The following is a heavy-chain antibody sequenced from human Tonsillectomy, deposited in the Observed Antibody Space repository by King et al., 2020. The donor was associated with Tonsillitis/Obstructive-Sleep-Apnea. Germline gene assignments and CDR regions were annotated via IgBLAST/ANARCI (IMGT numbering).Heavy chain of an antibody. Sequence: VQLVQSGAEVKKPGASVKVSCKTSGYTFTGYYIHWVRQAPGQGLEWMGWINPNSGDTTYAQKFQGRVTMTRATSISTAYMALSRLTSDDTAVYYCARDYPPGLQLWLSDVWGKGTTVTVSS. D-gene: IGHD5-18*01. J-gene: IGHJ6*04. CDR3: ARDYPPGLQLWLSDV. V-gene: IGHV1-2*02. CDR2: INPNSGDT. CDR1: GYTFTGYY.